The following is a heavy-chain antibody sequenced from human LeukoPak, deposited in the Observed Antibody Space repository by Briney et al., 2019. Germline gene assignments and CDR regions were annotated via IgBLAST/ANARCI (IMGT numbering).Heavy chain of an antibody. CDR3: ARDRGGSVFDY. Sequence: PGGSLRLSCAASGFTFSSYSMNWVRQAPGKGLEWVSSISSSSSYIYYAYSVKGRFTISRDNAKNSLYLQMNSLRAEDTAVYYCARDRGGSVFDYWGQGTLVTVSS. CDR2: ISSSSSYI. V-gene: IGHV3-21*01. CDR1: GFTFSSYS. D-gene: IGHD2-15*01. J-gene: IGHJ4*02.